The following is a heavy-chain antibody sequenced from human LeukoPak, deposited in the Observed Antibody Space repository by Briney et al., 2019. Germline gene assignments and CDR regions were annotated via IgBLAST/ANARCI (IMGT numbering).Heavy chain of an antibody. V-gene: IGHV3-21*01. CDR1: GFTFSSYG. CDR2: ISSSSSYI. J-gene: IGHJ4*02. D-gene: IGHD6-13*01. Sequence: GGSLRLSCAASGFTFSSYGMNWVRQAPGKGLEWVSSISSSSSYIYYADSVKGRFTISRDNAKNSLYLQMNSLRAEDTAVYYCATDSSWLYYFDYWGQGTLVTVSS. CDR3: ATDSSWLYYFDY.